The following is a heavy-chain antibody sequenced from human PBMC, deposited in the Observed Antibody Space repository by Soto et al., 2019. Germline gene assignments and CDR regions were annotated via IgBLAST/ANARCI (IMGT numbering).Heavy chain of an antibody. CDR1: GYTFTGYY. V-gene: IGHV1-2*04. J-gene: IGHJ3*02. CDR3: ARDRGDSSGYFGAFDI. D-gene: IGHD3-22*01. Sequence: EASVKVSCKASGYTFTGYYMHWVRQAPGQGLEWMGWINPNSGGTNYAQKFQGWVTMTRDTSISTAYMELSRLRSDDTAVYYCARDRGDSSGYFGAFDIWGQGTMVTVSS. CDR2: INPNSGGT.